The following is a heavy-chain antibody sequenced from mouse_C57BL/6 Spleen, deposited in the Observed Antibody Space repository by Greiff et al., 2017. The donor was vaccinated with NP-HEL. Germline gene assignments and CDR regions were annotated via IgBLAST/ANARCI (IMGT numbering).Heavy chain of an antibody. CDR3: ARGYYGYQDY. CDR1: GYSFTSYY. V-gene: IGHV1-66*01. CDR2: IYPGSGNT. J-gene: IGHJ2*01. D-gene: IGHD2-2*01. Sequence: QVQLQQSGPELVKPGASVKISCKASGYSFTSYYIHWVKQRPGQGLEWIGWIYPGSGNTKYNEKFKGKATLTADTSSSTAYMQLSSLTSEDSAVYYCARGYYGYQDYWGQGTTLTVSS.